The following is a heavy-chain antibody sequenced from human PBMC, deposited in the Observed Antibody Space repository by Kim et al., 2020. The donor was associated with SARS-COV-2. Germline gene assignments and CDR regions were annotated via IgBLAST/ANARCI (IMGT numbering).Heavy chain of an antibody. Sequence: SETLSLTCTVSGGSISSSSSYWDWIRQPPGKGLEWIGSIYYSGSTYHNPSLKSRVTISVDTSKNQFSLNLSSVTAADTAVYYCARRVRRNDAFDIWGQGT. V-gene: IGHV4-39*01. J-gene: IGHJ3*02. CDR2: IYYSGST. CDR1: GGSISSSSSY. D-gene: IGHD3-10*01. CDR3: ARRVRRNDAFDI.